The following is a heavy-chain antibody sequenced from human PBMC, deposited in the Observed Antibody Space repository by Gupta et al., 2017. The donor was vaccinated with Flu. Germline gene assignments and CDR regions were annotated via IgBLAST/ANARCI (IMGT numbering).Heavy chain of an antibody. D-gene: IGHD1-7*01. J-gene: IGHJ2*01. CDR1: GVSISSSSYY. CDR3: ARRSNSGGAWYFDL. CDR2: GSYSGST. Sequence: QLQLQESGPGLVKPSETLSLTCTVSGVSISSSSYYWGWIRQPPGKGLQWIGSGSYSGSTYYNPSLKSRVTISVDTSKNQFSLGLRSVTAADTAVYYCARRSNSGGAWYFDLWGRGTLVTVSS. V-gene: IGHV4-39*01.